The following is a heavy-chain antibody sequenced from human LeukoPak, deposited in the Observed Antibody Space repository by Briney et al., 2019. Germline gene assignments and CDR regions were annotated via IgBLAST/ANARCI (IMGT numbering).Heavy chain of an antibody. Sequence: SETLSLTCTVSGDSISSYYWSWIRQPAGKGLEWIGRIYTSENTNYNPSLNSRVTMSVARSKNQFSLTLSSVTAADTAVYYCARERGYCFDPWGQGMLVTVSS. CDR2: IYTSENT. CDR1: GDSISSYY. CDR3: ARERGYCFDP. D-gene: IGHD3-3*01. J-gene: IGHJ5*02. V-gene: IGHV4-4*07.